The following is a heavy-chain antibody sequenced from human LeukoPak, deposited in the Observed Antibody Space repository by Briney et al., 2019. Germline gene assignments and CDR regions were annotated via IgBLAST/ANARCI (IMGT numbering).Heavy chain of an antibody. V-gene: IGHV3-23*01. CDR3: AKDPEPYDFHYFDY. J-gene: IGHJ4*02. D-gene: IGHD3-3*01. CDR2: ISNNGVST. CDR1: GFTFSSYA. Sequence: GGSLRLSCTASGFTFSSYAMSWVRQAPGKGLNWVSTISNNGVSTYYADSMEGRFTVSRDNSRNTLYLQMNSLRAEDTAVYYCAKDPEPYDFHYFDYWGQGTLVAVSS.